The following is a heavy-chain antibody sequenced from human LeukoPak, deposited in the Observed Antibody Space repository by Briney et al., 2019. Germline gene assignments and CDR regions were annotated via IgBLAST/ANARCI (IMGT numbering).Heavy chain of an antibody. D-gene: IGHD5-12*01. Sequence: GGSLRLSCAASGFTFSSYGMHWVRQAPGKGLEWVAFIRYDGGNKYYADSVKGRFTISRDNSKNTLYLQMNSLRAEDTAVYYCAKIPIVATIQPFDYWGQGTLVTVSS. CDR1: GFTFSSYG. CDR2: IRYDGGNK. V-gene: IGHV3-30*02. CDR3: AKIPIVATIQPFDY. J-gene: IGHJ4*02.